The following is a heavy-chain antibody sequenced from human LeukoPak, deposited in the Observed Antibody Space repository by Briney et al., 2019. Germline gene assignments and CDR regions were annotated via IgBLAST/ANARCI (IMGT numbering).Heavy chain of an antibody. Sequence: GGSLRLSCAASGFTFSSYWVHWVRQAPGKGLVWVSRINSDGSRTSYADSVKGRFTISRDSAKNTLYLQMNSLRAEDTAVYYCARDTYGSGSYYDLDYWGQGTLVTVSS. CDR1: GFTFSSYW. V-gene: IGHV3-74*01. J-gene: IGHJ4*02. D-gene: IGHD3-10*01. CDR2: INSDGSRT. CDR3: ARDTYGSGSYYDLDY.